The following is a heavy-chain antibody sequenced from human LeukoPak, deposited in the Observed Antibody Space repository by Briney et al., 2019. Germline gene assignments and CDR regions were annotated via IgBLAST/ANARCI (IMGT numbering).Heavy chain of an antibody. CDR3: ARGGGYCGGDCYGIDY. Sequence: GGSLRLSCAASGFTFSSYTMKWVRQAPGKGLEWVSSISGTSSYTYYGDSVQGRFTVSRDNAKNSLYLQMNSLKAEDTAEYYCARGGGYCGGDCYGIDYWGQGALVTVSS. CDR1: GFTFSSYT. D-gene: IGHD2-21*01. V-gene: IGHV3-21*01. J-gene: IGHJ4*02. CDR2: ISGTSSYT.